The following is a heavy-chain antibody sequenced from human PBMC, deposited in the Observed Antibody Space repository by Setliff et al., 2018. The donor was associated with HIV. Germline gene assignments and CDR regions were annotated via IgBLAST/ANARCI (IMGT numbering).Heavy chain of an antibody. D-gene: IGHD1-1*01. CDR3: ARALDWNDAGYFDY. V-gene: IGHV3-11*04. CDR2: ISSSGITI. J-gene: IGHJ4*02. CDR1: GFTFSDYY. Sequence: PGGSLRLSCAASGFTFSDYYMNWIRQAPGKGLEWISYISSSGITISYADSVEGRFTISRDNAKNSLYLQMNSLRADDTAVYYCARALDWNDAGYFDYWGQGTLVTVSS.